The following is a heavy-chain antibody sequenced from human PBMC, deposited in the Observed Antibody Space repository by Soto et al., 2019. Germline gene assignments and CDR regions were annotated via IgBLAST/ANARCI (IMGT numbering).Heavy chain of an antibody. V-gene: IGHV4-30-2*01. Sequence: SETLSLTCAVSGGSISSGGYSWSWIRQPPGKGLEWIGYIYHSGSTYYNPSLKSRVTISVDRSKNQFSLKLSSVTAADTAVYYCARDKGYCSSTSCYIAGFDPWGQGTLVTVSS. CDR2: IYHSGST. D-gene: IGHD2-2*02. CDR1: GGSISSGGYS. CDR3: ARDKGYCSSTSCYIAGFDP. J-gene: IGHJ5*02.